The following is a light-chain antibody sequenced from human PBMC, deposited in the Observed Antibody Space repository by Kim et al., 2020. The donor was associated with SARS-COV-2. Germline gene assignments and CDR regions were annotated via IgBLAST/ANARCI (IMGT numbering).Light chain of an antibody. J-gene: IGKJ2*01. V-gene: IGKV3-20*01. CDR3: QQLDSSPSYT. CDR1: QSLSNTY. Sequence: FVLTQSPGTLSLSPGERATLSCRASQSLSNTYLAWYQQKPGQAPRLLIYGVSHRATGIPDRFTGSGSWTDFTLTISRLEPEDFAVYYCQQLDSSPSYTFGQGTKLEIK. CDR2: GVS.